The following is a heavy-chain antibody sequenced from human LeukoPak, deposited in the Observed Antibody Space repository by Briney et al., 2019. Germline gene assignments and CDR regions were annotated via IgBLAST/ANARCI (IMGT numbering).Heavy chain of an antibody. CDR3: ARDLAYYYDSSGYLLDY. Sequence: GGSLRLSCAASGFTFSSYSMSWVRQAPGKGLEWVSSISSSSSYIYYADSVKGRFTISRDNAKNSLYLQMNSLRAEDTAAYYCARDLAYYYDSSGYLLDYWGQGTLVTVSS. J-gene: IGHJ4*02. V-gene: IGHV3-21*01. CDR2: ISSSSSYI. D-gene: IGHD3-22*01. CDR1: GFTFSSYS.